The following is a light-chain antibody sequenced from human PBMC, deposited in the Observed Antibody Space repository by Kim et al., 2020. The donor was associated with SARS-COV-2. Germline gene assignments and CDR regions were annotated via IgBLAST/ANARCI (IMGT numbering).Light chain of an antibody. CDR3: CSYAGSSLYV. Sequence: SALPPPSSVSGSPGQSITISCTGTSSDVGSYNLVSWYQQHPGKAPKLMIYEVSKRPSGVSNRFSGSKSGNTASLTISGLQAEDEADYYCCSYAGSSLYVFGTGTKVTVL. CDR1: SSDVGSYNL. V-gene: IGLV2-23*02. CDR2: EVS. J-gene: IGLJ1*01.